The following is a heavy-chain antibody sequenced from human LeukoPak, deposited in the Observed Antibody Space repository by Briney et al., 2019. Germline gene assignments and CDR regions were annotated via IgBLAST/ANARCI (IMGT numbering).Heavy chain of an antibody. V-gene: IGHV3-74*01. CDR3: ARGYSYGYRIDY. CDR2: INSDGSNT. Sequence: PGGSLRLSCPTSGFTFSNYWMHWVRQAPGKGLVWVSRINSDGSNTSYADSVKGRFTISRDNAKRTLYLQMNSLRAEDTAVYYCARGYSYGYRIDYWGQGTLVTVSS. CDR1: GFTFSNYW. J-gene: IGHJ4*02. D-gene: IGHD5-18*01.